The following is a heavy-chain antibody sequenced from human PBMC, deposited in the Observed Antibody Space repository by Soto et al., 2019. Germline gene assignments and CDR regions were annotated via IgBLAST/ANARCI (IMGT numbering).Heavy chain of an antibody. D-gene: IGHD3-10*01. Sequence: SETQSLTCAVYGGSFSCYYWSWIRQPPGKGLEWIGEINHSGSTNYNPSLKSRVTISVDTSKNQFSLKLSSVTAADTAVHYCARLWRGAYYYYGMDVWGQGTTVTVSS. CDR1: GGSFSCYY. J-gene: IGHJ6*02. V-gene: IGHV4-34*01. CDR2: INHSGST. CDR3: ARLWRGAYYYYGMDV.